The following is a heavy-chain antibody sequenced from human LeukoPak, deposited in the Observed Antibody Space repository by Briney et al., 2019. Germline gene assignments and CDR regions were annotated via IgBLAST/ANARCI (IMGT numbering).Heavy chain of an antibody. Sequence: SETLSLTCTVSGGSISSYYWSWIRQPPGKGLEWIGYIYYSGSTNYNPSLKSRVTISVDTSKNQFSLKLSSVTAADTAVYYCARDRVYGDSLASDIWGQGTMVTVSS. CDR2: IYYSGST. V-gene: IGHV4-59*01. CDR1: GGSISSYY. J-gene: IGHJ3*02. CDR3: ARDRVYGDSLASDI. D-gene: IGHD4-17*01.